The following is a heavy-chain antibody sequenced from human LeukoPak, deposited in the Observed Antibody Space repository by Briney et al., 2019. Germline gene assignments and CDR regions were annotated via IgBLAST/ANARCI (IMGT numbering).Heavy chain of an antibody. CDR2: ISGSGGST. J-gene: IGHJ4*02. CDR1: GFTFSSYA. CDR3: AKDQLYYDFWSGYFDY. Sequence: PGGSLRLSCAASGFTFSSYAMSWVRQAPGEGLEWVSAISGSGGSTYYADSVKGRFTISRDNSKNTLYLQMNSLRAEDTAVYYCAKDQLYYDFWSGYFDYWGQGTLVTVSS. D-gene: IGHD3-3*01. V-gene: IGHV3-23*01.